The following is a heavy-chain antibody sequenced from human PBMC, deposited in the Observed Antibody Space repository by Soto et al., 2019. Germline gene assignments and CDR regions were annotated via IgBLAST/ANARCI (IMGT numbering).Heavy chain of an antibody. Sequence: PSETLSLTCTVSGGSISNYYWSWIRQPPGKGLEWIGYIYSSGTTNYNPSLKSRVTMSVDRSKNQFTLRLTSVTAADTAVYFCATESGSTYGYFDYWGQGTQVTVSS. V-gene: IGHV4-59*08. J-gene: IGHJ4*02. CDR3: ATESGSTYGYFDY. CDR2: IYSSGTT. CDR1: GGSISNYY. D-gene: IGHD4-17*01.